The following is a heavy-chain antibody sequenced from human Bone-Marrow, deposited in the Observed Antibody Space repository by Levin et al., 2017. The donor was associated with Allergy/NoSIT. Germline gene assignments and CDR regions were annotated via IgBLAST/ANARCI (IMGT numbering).Heavy chain of an antibody. J-gene: IGHJ5*02. Sequence: GESLKISCAASGFTFSDYYMSWIRQAPGKGLEWVSYISSSGSTIYYADSVKGRFTISRDNAKNSLYLQMNSLRAEDTAVYYCARDLAAADGWFDPWGQGTLVTVSS. CDR3: ARDLAAADGWFDP. CDR1: GFTFSDYY. CDR2: ISSSGSTI. V-gene: IGHV3-11*01. D-gene: IGHD6-13*01.